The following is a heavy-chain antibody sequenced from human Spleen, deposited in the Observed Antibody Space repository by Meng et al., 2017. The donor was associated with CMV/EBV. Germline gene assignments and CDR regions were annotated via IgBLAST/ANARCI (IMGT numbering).Heavy chain of an antibody. CDR2: RYYRSQWFN. CDR1: GDSVSTNSVA. J-gene: IGHJ4*02. Sequence: ISGDSVSTNSVAWSWIRQSPSRGLEWLGRRYYRSQWFNNYAVSVKGRIIISPDTSKNQFSLQLNSVTPEDTALYYCAREGSGSSKFDYWGQGTLVTVSS. D-gene: IGHD1-26*01. CDR3: AREGSGSSKFDY. V-gene: IGHV6-1*01.